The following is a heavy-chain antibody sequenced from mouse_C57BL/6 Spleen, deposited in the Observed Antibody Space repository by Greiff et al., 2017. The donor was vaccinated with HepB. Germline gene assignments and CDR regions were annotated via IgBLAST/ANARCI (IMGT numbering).Heavy chain of an antibody. V-gene: IGHV14-4*01. CDR2: IDPENGDT. J-gene: IGHJ3*01. Sequence: EVKLQESGAELVRPGASVKLSCTASGFNIKDDYMHWVKQRPEQGLEWIGWIDPENGDTEYASKFQGKATITADTSSNTAYLQLSSLTSEDTAVYYCTTGYRGAYWGQGTLVTVSA. CDR3: TTGYRGAY. D-gene: IGHD2-14*01. CDR1: GFNIKDDY.